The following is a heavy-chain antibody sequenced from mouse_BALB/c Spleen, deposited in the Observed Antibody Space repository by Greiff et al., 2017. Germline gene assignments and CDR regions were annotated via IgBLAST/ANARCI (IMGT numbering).Heavy chain of an antibody. CDR2: IHYSGST. J-gene: IGHJ3*01. V-gene: IGHV3-1*02. CDR1: GYSITSGYS. D-gene: IGHD1-1*02. Sequence: DVQLQESGPDLVKPSQSLSLSCTVTGYSITSGYSWHWIRQFPGTQLEWMSYIHYSGSTDYNPSLKSRISITRDTSKNQFFLQLNSVTTEDTATYYIARGGNAWVADWGQGTPVTVSA. CDR3: ARGGNAWVAD.